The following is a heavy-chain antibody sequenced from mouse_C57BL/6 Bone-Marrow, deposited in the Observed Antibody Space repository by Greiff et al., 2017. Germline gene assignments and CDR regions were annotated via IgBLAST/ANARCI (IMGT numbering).Heavy chain of an antibody. CDR3: ARGAITTVVATPYGY. CDR2: INPSSGYT. J-gene: IGHJ2*01. D-gene: IGHD1-1*01. CDR1: GYTFTSYW. V-gene: IGHV1-7*01. Sequence: QVQLQQSGAELAKPGASVKLSCKASGYTFTSYWMNWVKQRPGQGLEWIGYINPSSGYTNYNQKFKDKATLTADKSSSTAYMQLSSLTYEDSAVDYGARGAITTVVATPYGYWGQGTTLTVSS.